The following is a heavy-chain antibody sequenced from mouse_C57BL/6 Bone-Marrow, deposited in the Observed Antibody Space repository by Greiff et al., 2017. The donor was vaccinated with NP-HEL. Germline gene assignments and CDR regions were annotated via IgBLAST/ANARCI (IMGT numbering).Heavy chain of an antibody. CDR2: INPNNGGT. CDR1: GYTFTDYY. V-gene: IGHV1-26*01. J-gene: IGHJ4*01. Sequence: EVQLQQSGPELVKPGASVKISCKASGYTFTDYYMNWVKQSHGKSLEWIGDINPNNGGTSYNQKFKGKVTLTVDKSSSTAYMELRSLTSEDSAVYYCARGDYAMDYWGQGTSVTVSS. CDR3: ARGDYAMDY.